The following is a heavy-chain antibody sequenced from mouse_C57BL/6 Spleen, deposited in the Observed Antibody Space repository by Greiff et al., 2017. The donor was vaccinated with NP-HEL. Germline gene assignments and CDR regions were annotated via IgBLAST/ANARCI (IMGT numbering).Heavy chain of an antibody. J-gene: IGHJ2*01. D-gene: IGHD1-1*01. Sequence: DVHLVESGGDLVKPGGSLKLSCAASGFTFSSYGMSWVRQTPDKRLEWVATISSGGSYTYYPDSVKGRFTISRDNAKNTLYLQMSSLKSEDTAMYYCARQTIYYYGSYYFDYWGQGTTLTVSS. CDR2: ISSGGSYT. CDR1: GFTFSSYG. CDR3: ARQTIYYYGSYYFDY. V-gene: IGHV5-6*01.